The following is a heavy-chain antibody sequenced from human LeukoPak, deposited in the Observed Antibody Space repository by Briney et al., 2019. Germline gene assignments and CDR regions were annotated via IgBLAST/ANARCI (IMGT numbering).Heavy chain of an antibody. J-gene: IGHJ4*02. CDR3: ARDVRAYGDYGLAFDY. CDR2: IIPIFGTA. CDR1: GGTFSSYA. V-gene: IGHV1-69*13. Sequence: SVTVSCTASGGTFSSYAISWVRQAPGQGLKWMGGIIPIFGTANYAQKFQGRVTITADESTSTAYMELSSLRSEDTAVYYCARDVRAYGDYGLAFDYWGQGTLVTVSS. D-gene: IGHD4-17*01.